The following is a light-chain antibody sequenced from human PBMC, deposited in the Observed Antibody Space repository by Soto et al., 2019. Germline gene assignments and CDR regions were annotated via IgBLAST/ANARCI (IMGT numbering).Light chain of an antibody. Sequence: QSALTEPASVSGSPGQSITISCTGTSRDVGSYNLVSWYQQHPGKAPKLMIYEGSKRPSGVSNRFSGSKSGNTASLTISGLQAEDEADYYCCSYAGRGVFGGGTKLT. CDR3: CSYAGRGV. J-gene: IGLJ2*01. V-gene: IGLV2-23*01. CDR1: SRDVGSYNL. CDR2: EGS.